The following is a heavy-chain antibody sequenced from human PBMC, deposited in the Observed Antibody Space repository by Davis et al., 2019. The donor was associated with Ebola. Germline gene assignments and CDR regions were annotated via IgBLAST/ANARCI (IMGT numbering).Heavy chain of an antibody. Sequence: PGGSLRLSCAASGFTFSNFGMHWVRQAPGKGLEWVTFIRYDGSNKYYADSVKGRFTISRDNSKNTLYLQMNSLRAEDTAVYYCAKEVSSWYDYWGQGTLVTVSS. D-gene: IGHD6-13*01. CDR2: IRYDGSNK. CDR1: GFTFSNFG. V-gene: IGHV3-30*02. CDR3: AKEVSSWYDY. J-gene: IGHJ4*02.